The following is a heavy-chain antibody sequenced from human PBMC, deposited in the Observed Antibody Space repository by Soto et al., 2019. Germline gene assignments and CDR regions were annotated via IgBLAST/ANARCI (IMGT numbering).Heavy chain of an antibody. CDR3: AKDRFYYGSGSSRIFDY. CDR1: GFTFSSYA. Sequence: GGSLRLSCAASGFTFSSYAMSWVRQAPGKGLEWVSAISGSGGSTYYADSVKGRFTISRDNSKNTLYLQMNSLRAEDTAVYYCAKDRFYYGSGSSRIFDYWGQGTLVTVSS. V-gene: IGHV3-23*01. J-gene: IGHJ4*02. CDR2: ISGSGGST. D-gene: IGHD3-10*01.